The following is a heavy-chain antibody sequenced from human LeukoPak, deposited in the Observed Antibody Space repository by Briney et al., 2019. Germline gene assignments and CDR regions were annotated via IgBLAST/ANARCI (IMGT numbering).Heavy chain of an antibody. CDR2: LYYSGNT. CDR1: GGSIW. V-gene: IGHV4-59*01. J-gene: IGHJ4*02. CDR3: ARDYSGSGSRWDY. D-gene: IGHD3-10*01. Sequence: SETLSLTCTVSGGSIWQPPGKGLEWIGYLYYSGNTNYNPSLKSRVTISVDTSKNQFSLKLSSVTAADTAVYYCARDYSGSGSRWDYWGQGTLVTVSS.